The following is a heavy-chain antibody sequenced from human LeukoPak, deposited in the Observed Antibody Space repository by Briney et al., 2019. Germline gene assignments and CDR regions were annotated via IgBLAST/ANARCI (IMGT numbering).Heavy chain of an antibody. CDR2: IIPISGTA. D-gene: IGHD6-19*01. J-gene: IGHJ1*01. CDR1: GGTFSSYA. CDR3: AAPVAGTRYFQH. Sequence: ASVKVSCKASGGTFSSYAISWVRQAPGQGLEWMGGIIPISGTANYAQKFQGRVTITADESTSTAYMELSSLRSEDTAVYYCAAPVAGTRYFQHWGQGTLVTVSS. V-gene: IGHV1-69*13.